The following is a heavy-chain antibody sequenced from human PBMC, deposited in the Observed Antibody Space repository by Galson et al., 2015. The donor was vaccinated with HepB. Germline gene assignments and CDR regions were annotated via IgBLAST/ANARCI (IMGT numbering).Heavy chain of an antibody. Sequence: QVQLQESGPGLVKPSETLSLTCTVSGGSISDYYWSWIRQPPGKGLEWIGYIYYSGSTNYIPSLKSRVTMSIDTDKNQFSVKLSSVTAADTAVYYCARGLPGYSSRWGQGTLVTVSS. CDR1: GGSISDYY. CDR3: ARGLPGYSSR. V-gene: IGHV4-59*01. D-gene: IGHD2-2*01. CDR2: IYYSGST. J-gene: IGHJ4*02.